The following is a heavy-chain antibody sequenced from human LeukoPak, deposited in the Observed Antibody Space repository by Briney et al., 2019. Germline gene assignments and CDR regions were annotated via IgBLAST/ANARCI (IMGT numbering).Heavy chain of an antibody. CDR2: IYTSGST. CDR1: GGSISSYC. Sequence: PSETLSLTCTVSGGSISSYCWSWIRQPPGKGLEWIGYIYTSGSTNYNPSLKSRVTISVDTSKNQFSLKLSSVTAADTAVYYCATAGGSSGSLDYWGQGTLVTVSS. D-gene: IGHD3-10*01. J-gene: IGHJ4*02. V-gene: IGHV4-4*09. CDR3: ATAGGSSGSLDY.